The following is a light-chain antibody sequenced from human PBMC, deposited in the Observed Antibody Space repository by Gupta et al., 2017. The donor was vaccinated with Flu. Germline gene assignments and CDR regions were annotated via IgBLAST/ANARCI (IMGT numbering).Light chain of an antibody. J-gene: IGKJ1*01. CDR2: KAS. V-gene: IGKV1-5*03. CDR1: HGISDR. CDR3: QQYNSYSQT. Sequence: DIQMTQSPSTLSASVGDRVTMTCRASHGISDRLAWYQQKPGKAPKLLIYKASTLESGVPLRFSGSGSGTKFTLTITSLQPDDVATYYCQQYNSYSQTFGQGTKVEIK.